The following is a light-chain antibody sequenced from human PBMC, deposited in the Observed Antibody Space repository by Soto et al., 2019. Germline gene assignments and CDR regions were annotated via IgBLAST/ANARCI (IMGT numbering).Light chain of an antibody. Sequence: EIVLTQSPGTLSLSPGERATLSCRASQSVSSSYLAWYQQKPGQAPRLLIYGASSRATGIPDRFSGSGSGTDSTLPISRLEPEDFAVYYCQQYGSSSYTFGQGTKLEIK. CDR1: QSVSSSY. CDR2: GAS. J-gene: IGKJ2*01. CDR3: QQYGSSSYT. V-gene: IGKV3-20*01.